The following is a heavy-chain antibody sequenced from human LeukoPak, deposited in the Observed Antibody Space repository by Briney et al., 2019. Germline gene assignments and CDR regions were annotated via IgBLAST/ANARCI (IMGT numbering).Heavy chain of an antibody. D-gene: IGHD4-17*01. Sequence: ASVKVSCKASGGTFSSYAISWVRQAPGQGLEWMGGIIPIFGTANYAQKFQGRVTITTDESTSTAYMELSSLRSEDTAVYYCARGGTDYGNWFDPWGQGTLVTVSS. J-gene: IGHJ5*02. CDR1: GGTFSSYA. V-gene: IGHV1-69*05. CDR2: IIPIFGTA. CDR3: ARGGTDYGNWFDP.